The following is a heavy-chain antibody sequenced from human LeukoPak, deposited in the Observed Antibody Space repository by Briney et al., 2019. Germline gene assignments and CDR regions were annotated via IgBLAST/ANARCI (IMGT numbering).Heavy chain of an antibody. D-gene: IGHD5-12*01. J-gene: IGHJ4*02. Sequence: ASVRVSCKASGYTFTSYAMHWVRQAPGQRLEWMGWINAGNGNTKYSQKFQGRVTITRDTSASTAYMELSSLKSEDTAVYYCGIVATSYWGQGTLVTVSS. V-gene: IGHV1-3*01. CDR2: INAGNGNT. CDR1: GYTFTSYA. CDR3: GIVATSY.